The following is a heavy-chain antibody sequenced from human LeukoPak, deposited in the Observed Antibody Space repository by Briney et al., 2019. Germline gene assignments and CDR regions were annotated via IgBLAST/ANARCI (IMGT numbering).Heavy chain of an antibody. CDR1: GYSFTSYW. V-gene: IGHV5-51*01. CDR3: VRSGVPRQIDY. J-gene: IGHJ4*02. Sequence: GESLKISCKGSGYSFTSYWIGWVRQMPGKGLEWMGIIYPSDSDTRYSPSLQGQVTISADKSIITAYLQWSSLKASDTAMYYCVRSGVPRQIDYWGQGTLVTVSS. CDR2: IYPSDSDT. D-gene: IGHD3-10*01.